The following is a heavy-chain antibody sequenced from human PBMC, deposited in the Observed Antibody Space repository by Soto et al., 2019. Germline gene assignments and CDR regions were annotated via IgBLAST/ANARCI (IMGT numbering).Heavy chain of an antibody. CDR1: GFTFSSYA. D-gene: IGHD2-15*01. CDR3: ASGSNGALYYYYGMDV. CDR2: ISYDGSNK. Sequence: QVQLVESGGGVVQPGRSLRLSCAASGFTFSSYAMHWVRQAPGKGLEWVAVISYDGSNKYYADSVKGRFTISRDNSKNTLYLQMNSLRAEDTAVYYCASGSNGALYYYYGMDVWGQGTTVTVSS. J-gene: IGHJ6*02. V-gene: IGHV3-30-3*01.